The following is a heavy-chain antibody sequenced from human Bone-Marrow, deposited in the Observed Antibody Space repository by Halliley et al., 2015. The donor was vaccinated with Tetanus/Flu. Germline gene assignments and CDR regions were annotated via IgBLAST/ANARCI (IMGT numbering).Heavy chain of an antibody. J-gene: IGHJ2*01. D-gene: IGHD1-7*01. V-gene: IGHV3-74*01. Sequence: TNEGSTTTYADSVKGRFTISRDNARNTVYLKMNSLRGEDSALYFCAREVGYHNVRSKRNYYFDLWGRGSLVPVSS. CDR3: AREVGYHNVRSKRNYYFDL. CDR2: TNEGSTT.